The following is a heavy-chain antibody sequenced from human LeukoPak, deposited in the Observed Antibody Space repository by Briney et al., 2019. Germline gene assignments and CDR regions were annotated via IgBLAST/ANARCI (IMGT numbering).Heavy chain of an antibody. Sequence: GGSLRLSCAASGFTFSSYSINWVRQAPGKGLEWVSYISSSSSTIYYADSVKGRFTISRDNAKNSLYLQMNSLRAEDTAVYYCARDQGPRLQYPPHDYWGQGTLVTVSS. V-gene: IGHV3-48*01. CDR1: GFTFSSYS. D-gene: IGHD4-11*01. J-gene: IGHJ4*02. CDR2: ISSSSSTI. CDR3: ARDQGPRLQYPPHDY.